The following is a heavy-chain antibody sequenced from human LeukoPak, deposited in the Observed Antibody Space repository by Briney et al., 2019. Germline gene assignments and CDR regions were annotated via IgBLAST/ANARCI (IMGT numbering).Heavy chain of an antibody. CDR2: IYYSGST. D-gene: IGHD1-1*01. CDR3: ARDTNDAFDI. V-gene: IGHV4-59*01. Sequence: SETLSLTCTVSGGSISSYYWSWIRQPPGKGQEWIGYIYYSGSTNYNPSLKSRVTISVDTSKNQFSLKLSSVTAADTAVYYCARDTNDAFDIWGQGTMVTVSS. CDR1: GGSISSYY. J-gene: IGHJ3*02.